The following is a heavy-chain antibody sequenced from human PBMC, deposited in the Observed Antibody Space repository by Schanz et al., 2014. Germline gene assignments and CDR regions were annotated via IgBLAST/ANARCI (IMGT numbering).Heavy chain of an antibody. V-gene: IGHV3-30*03. CDR1: GFTFRSYG. CDR2: ISYDGSSK. D-gene: IGHD3-10*01. CDR3: ARAQGVIRLYYGVDV. Sequence: QVQLVESGGGVVQPGRSLRLSCAASGFTFRSYGMHWVRQAPGKGLEWVALISYDGSSKNHADSVQGRFTISRDNSMNTVYLQMNSLRSDDAAVYYCARAQGVIRLYYGVDVWGRGTTVTVSS. J-gene: IGHJ6*02.